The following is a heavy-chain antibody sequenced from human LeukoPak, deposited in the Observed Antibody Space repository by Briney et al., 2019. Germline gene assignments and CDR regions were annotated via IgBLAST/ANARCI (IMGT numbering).Heavy chain of an antibody. D-gene: IGHD2-8*01. Sequence: GGSLRLPCAASGFTFSSYAMNGVREAPGRGLEWVSGFSGSGGTTYYADSVKGRFTISRDNSKNTLYLQMNSLRAEDTAVYYCANGNRCTSPNCLGYYYFYMDVWGKGTTVTVSS. V-gene: IGHV3-23*01. CDR1: GFTFSSYA. CDR3: ANGNRCTSPNCLGYYYFYMDV. CDR2: FSGSGGTT. J-gene: IGHJ6*03.